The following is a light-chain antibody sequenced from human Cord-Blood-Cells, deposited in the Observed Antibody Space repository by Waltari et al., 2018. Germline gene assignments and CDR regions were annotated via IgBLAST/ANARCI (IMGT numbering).Light chain of an antibody. J-gene: IGKJ4*01. CDR3: QQSYSTPLT. CDR2: SAS. Sequence: EIQMHHSPSSLAASAGDSVPTTSRASPSTSSYLNWYKQKPGKAPNLLIYSASSLESGVPSRFSGSGAETDSTLSSSSLQPEDFATFYCQQSYSTPLTFGGGTKVEIK. V-gene: IGKV1-39*01. CDR1: PSTSSY.